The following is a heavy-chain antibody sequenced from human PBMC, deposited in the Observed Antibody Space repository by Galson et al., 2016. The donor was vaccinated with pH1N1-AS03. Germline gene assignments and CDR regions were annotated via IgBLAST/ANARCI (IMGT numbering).Heavy chain of an antibody. J-gene: IGHJ4*02. CDR1: ELIFSNYY. Sequence: SLRLPCAASELIFSNYYMSWVRQAPGNGLEWLATIKEDGSQKYYGDSVRGRVTISRDNAKNSLQLQMDSLRADDTATYYCAREHTSGKPTHYASWCQGTLVTVPP. CDR3: AREHTSGKPTHYAS. D-gene: IGHD6-19*01. CDR2: IKEDGSQK. V-gene: IGHV3-7*01.